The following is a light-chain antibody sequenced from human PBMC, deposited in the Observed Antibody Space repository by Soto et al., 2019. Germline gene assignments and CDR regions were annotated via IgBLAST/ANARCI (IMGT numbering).Light chain of an antibody. J-gene: IGKJ1*01. CDR1: QSISSW. CDR3: QHYNTYSEA. V-gene: IGKV1-5*03. CDR2: KAS. Sequence: DIQMTQPLSTLSASVGDRVTITCRASQSISSWLAWYQQKPGKAPKLLIYKASTLKSGVPSRFSGSGSGTEFTLTISSLQPDDFATYYCQHYNTYSEAFGQGTKVDIK.